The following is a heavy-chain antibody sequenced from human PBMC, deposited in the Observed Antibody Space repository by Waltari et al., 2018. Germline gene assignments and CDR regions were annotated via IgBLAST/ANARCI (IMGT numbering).Heavy chain of an antibody. V-gene: IGHV4-31*03. Sequence: QVQLQESGPGLVKPSQTLSLTCTVSGGSISSGGYYWSWIRQHPGKGLEWIGYSYYSGRTYYNPSLKSRVTISVDTSKNQFSLKRGSVTAADTAVYYCARVDRSSGWFGGAFDYWGQGTLVTVSS. CDR2: SYYSGRT. D-gene: IGHD6-19*01. J-gene: IGHJ4*02. CDR3: ARVDRSSGWFGGAFDY. CDR1: GGSISSGGYY.